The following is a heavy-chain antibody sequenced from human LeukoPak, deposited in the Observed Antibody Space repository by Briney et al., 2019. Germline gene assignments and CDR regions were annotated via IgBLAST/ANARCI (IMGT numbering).Heavy chain of an antibody. J-gene: IGHJ4*02. CDR1: GFTFSSYA. CDR2: ISYDGSNK. Sequence: GGSLRLSCAASGFTFSSYAMHWVRQAPGKGLEWVAVISYDGSNKCYTDSVKGRFTISRDNSKNTLYLQMNSLRAEDTAVYYCATPLHSPDGTQFDYWGQGTLVTVSS. V-gene: IGHV3-30*04. D-gene: IGHD2/OR15-2a*01. CDR3: ATPLHSPDGTQFDY.